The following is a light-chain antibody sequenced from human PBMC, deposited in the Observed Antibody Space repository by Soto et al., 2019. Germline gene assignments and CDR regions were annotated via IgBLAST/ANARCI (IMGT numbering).Light chain of an antibody. CDR3: QDYNSYSEA. J-gene: IGKJ1*01. Sequence: DIQMTQSPSTLSGSVGDRVTITCRASQTISSWLAWYQQKPGKAPKLLIYKASTLKSGVPSRFSGSGSGTEFTLTIRSLQPDDFATYYCQDYNSYSEAFGQGTKVDIK. V-gene: IGKV1-5*03. CDR1: QTISSW. CDR2: KAS.